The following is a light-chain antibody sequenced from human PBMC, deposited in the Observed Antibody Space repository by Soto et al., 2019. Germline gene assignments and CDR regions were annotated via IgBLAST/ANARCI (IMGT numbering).Light chain of an antibody. Sequence: NFMLTQPHSVSESPGKTVTISCTRSSGSIARDYVQWYQQRPGSAPTTVIYNDNHRPPGVPDRFSGSVDSSSNSASLTISGLKTEDEADYYGHSYDTTTHVFGGGTTLTVL. CDR1: SGSIARDY. CDR2: NDN. CDR3: HSYDTTTHV. V-gene: IGLV6-57*04. J-gene: IGLJ2*01.